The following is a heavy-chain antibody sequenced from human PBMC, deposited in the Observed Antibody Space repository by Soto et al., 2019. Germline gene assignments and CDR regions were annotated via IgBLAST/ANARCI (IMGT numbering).Heavy chain of an antibody. CDR3: ASSRDGYYYGMDV. CDR1: GGTFSSYA. CDR2: IIPIFGTA. J-gene: IGHJ6*02. V-gene: IGHV1-69*13. D-gene: IGHD2-2*01. Sequence: ASVKVSCKASGGTFSSYAISWVRQAPGQGLEWMGGIIPIFGTANYAQKFQGRVTITADESTSTAYMELSSLRSEDTAVYYCASSRDGYYYGMDVWGQGTTVTSP.